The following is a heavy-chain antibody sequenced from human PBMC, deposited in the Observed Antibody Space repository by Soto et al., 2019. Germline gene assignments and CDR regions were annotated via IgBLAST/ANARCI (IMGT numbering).Heavy chain of an antibody. Sequence: GGSLRLSCAASGFTFSSYAMHWVRQAPGKGLEWVAVISYDGSNKYYADSVKGRFTISRDNSKNTLYLQMNSLRAEDTAVYYCARDSQSGYYGSGSYLDYWGQGTMVTVYS. J-gene: IGHJ4*02. CDR1: GFTFSSYA. CDR3: ARDSQSGYYGSGSYLDY. V-gene: IGHV3-30-3*01. CDR2: ISYDGSNK. D-gene: IGHD3-10*01.